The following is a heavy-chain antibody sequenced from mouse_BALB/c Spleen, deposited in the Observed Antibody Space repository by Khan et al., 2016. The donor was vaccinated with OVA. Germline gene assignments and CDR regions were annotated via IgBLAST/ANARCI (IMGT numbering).Heavy chain of an antibody. Sequence: QVQLQQSGPELVRPGVSVKISCKGSGYTFTDYAMYLVKQSHAKSLEWIGLISTYSGNTNYHQKFKGKATMTVDKSSSTAYMELARLTSEDSAIYYCARPAYDGYYDYWGQGTTLTVSS. J-gene: IGHJ2*01. CDR1: GYTFTDYA. D-gene: IGHD2-3*01. CDR2: ISTYSGNT. CDR3: ARPAYDGYYDY. V-gene: IGHV1S137*01.